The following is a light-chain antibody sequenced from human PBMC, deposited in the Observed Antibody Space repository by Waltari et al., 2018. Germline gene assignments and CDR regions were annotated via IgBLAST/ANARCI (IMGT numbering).Light chain of an antibody. CDR2: GAS. J-gene: IGKJ4*01. CDR1: QTITGSL. Sequence: CRASQTITGSLLTWYHQKPGQAPRLLSYGASNRAPGIPDRFSGSGSGTDFTLTISRLEPEDSAVYYCQQYDGSVVTFGGGTKVEIK. CDR3: QQYDGSVVT. V-gene: IGKV3-20*01.